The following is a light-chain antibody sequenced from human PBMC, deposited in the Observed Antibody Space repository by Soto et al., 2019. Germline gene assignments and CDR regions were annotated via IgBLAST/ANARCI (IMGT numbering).Light chain of an antibody. J-gene: IGKJ4*01. CDR2: GAS. Sequence: EIVMTQSPVTLSVSPGERATLSCRASQSVSNNLDWYQQKPGQAPRLLIFGASSKATGIPARFSGSGSGTEFTLTITSLQSEDFSVYYCQQYNNWPPLSFGGGTKVEIK. CDR3: QQYNNWPPLS. CDR1: QSVSNN. V-gene: IGKV3-15*01.